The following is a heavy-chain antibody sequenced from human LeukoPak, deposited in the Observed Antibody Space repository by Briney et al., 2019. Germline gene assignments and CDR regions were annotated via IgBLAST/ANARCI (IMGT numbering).Heavy chain of an antibody. CDR2: INHSGGT. D-gene: IGHD3-16*02. Sequence: SETLSLTCAVYGGSFSGYYWSWIRQPPGKGLEWIGEINHSGGTNYNPSLKSRVTISVDTSKNQFSLKLSSVTAADTAVYYCARGYRALDNWGQGTLVTVSS. V-gene: IGHV4-34*01. J-gene: IGHJ4*02. CDR3: ARGYRALDN. CDR1: GGSFSGYY.